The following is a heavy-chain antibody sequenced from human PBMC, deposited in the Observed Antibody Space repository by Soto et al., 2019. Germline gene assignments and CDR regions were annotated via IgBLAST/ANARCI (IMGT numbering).Heavy chain of an antibody. J-gene: IGHJ6*03. V-gene: IGHV3-23*01. CDR2: ISGSGGYT. D-gene: IGHD1-1*01. Sequence: EVQLLESGGGLVEAGGSLRVCCAASGFTFSSYAMSWVRQAPGKGLEWVSAISGSGGYTYYADSVKGRFTISRDNSKNTLYLQMNSLRAEDTAVYYCAKVGTTGTYPYYYYYMDVWGKGTTVTVSS. CDR3: AKVGTTGTYPYYYYYMDV. CDR1: GFTFSSYA.